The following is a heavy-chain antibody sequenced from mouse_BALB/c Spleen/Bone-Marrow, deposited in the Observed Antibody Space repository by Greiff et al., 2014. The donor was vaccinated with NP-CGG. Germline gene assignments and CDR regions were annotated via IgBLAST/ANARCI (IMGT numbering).Heavy chain of an antibody. CDR3: TRKDY. J-gene: IGHJ3*01. Sequence: VQLQQSGAELVRPGASVKLSCKAPGYTFTSYWINWVKQRPGQGLEWIGNIYPSDSYTNYNQKFKDKATLTVDKSSSTAYMQLSSPTSEDSAVYYCTRKDYWGQGTLVTVSA. CDR2: IYPSDSYT. CDR1: GYTFTSYW. V-gene: IGHV1-69*02.